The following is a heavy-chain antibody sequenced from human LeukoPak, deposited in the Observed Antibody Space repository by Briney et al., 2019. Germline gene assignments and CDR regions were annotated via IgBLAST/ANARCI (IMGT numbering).Heavy chain of an antibody. Sequence: SLRLSXVASGFTFSSYSLNWVRQAPGKGLEWVSYIGVSSSLVRYADSVKGRFTISRDNAKNSLYLQMDSLRAEDTAMYYCARDHWSPPSYWGQGTLVTVSS. CDR3: ARDHWSPPSY. D-gene: IGHD2-8*02. V-gene: IGHV3-48*01. CDR2: IGVSSSLV. J-gene: IGHJ4*02. CDR1: GFTFSSYS.